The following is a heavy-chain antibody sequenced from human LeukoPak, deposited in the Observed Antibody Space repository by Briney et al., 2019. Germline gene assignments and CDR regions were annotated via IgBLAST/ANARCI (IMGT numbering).Heavy chain of an antibody. CDR2: ISGDQT. CDR3: AKLISNNWPVDY. CDR1: GFTFSSYA. V-gene: IGHV3-23*01. J-gene: IGHJ4*02. Sequence: GGSPRLSCAASGFTFSSYAMSWGPQPPGEGLDWASAISGDQTYYANSVRGRFTISRDNSKNTLHLKMDSLRAEDTAVYYCAKLISNNWPVDYWGQGTLVTV. D-gene: IGHD1-1*01.